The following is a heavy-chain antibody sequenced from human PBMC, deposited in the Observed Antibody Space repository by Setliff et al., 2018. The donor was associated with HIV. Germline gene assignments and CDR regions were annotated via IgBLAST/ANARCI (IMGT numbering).Heavy chain of an antibody. J-gene: IGHJ4*02. CDR1: GFSFNYYD. CDR2: ISTSGTTT. Sequence: GGSLRLSCSTSGFSFNYYDMHWVRQAPGKGLGYVSAISTSGTTTYYADSVKGRFTISRDNSKNMIYLQMSSLRIEDTAVYYCVPEGRRDGYKSLAYRGQGTLVTVSS. CDR3: VPEGRRDGYKSLAY. V-gene: IGHV3-64D*09. D-gene: IGHD5-12*01.